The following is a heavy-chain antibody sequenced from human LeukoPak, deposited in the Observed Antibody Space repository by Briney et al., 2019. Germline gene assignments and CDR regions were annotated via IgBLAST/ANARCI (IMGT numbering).Heavy chain of an antibody. CDR2: FDPEDGET. CDR3: ARDWVGITMVRGVNIPYYYYGMDV. D-gene: IGHD3-10*01. J-gene: IGHJ6*02. CDR1: GYTLTELS. V-gene: IGHV1-24*01. Sequence: ASVKVSCKVSGYTLTELSMHWVRQAPGKGLEWMGGFDPEDGETIYAQKFQGRVTMTEDTSTDTAYMELSSLRSEDTAVYYCARDWVGITMVRGVNIPYYYYGMDVWGQGTTVTVSS.